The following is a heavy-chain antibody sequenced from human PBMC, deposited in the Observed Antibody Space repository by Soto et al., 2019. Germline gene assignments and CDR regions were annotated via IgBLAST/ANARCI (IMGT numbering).Heavy chain of an antibody. V-gene: IGHV4-34*01. Sequence: PSDTLYLSCAVYGGSVSGYYWSWIRQPPGKGLEWIGEINHSGSTNYNPSLKSRVTISVDTSKNQFSLKLSSVTAADTAVYYCATPDRPLDYWGQGTLVTVSS. J-gene: IGHJ4*02. CDR2: INHSGST. CDR3: ATPDRPLDY. CDR1: GGSVSGYY.